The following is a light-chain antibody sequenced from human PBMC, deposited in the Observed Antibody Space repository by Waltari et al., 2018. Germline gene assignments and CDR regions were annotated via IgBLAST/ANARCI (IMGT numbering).Light chain of an antibody. CDR2: DNN. Sequence: QSVLTQPPSVSAAPGQKVTISCSGSSSNIGNNYVSWYQQLPGTAPKLLIYDNNNGPSGIPDRFPGSKSGPSATLGITGLQTGDEADYYCGTWDSSLSAVVFGGGTKLTVL. V-gene: IGLV1-51*01. J-gene: IGLJ2*01. CDR1: SSNIGNNY. CDR3: GTWDSSLSAVV.